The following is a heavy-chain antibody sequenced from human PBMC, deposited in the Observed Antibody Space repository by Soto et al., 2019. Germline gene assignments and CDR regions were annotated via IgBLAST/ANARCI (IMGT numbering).Heavy chain of an antibody. CDR2: IYYSGST. Sequence: SETLSLTCTVSGGSISSYYWSWIRQPPGKGLEWIGYIYYSGSTNYNPSLRSRVTISVDTSKNQFSLKLSSVTAADTAVYYCARGWGTVTHFDYWGQGPLVTVS. CDR1: GGSISSYY. CDR3: ARGWGTVTHFDY. J-gene: IGHJ4*02. D-gene: IGHD4-4*01. V-gene: IGHV4-59*01.